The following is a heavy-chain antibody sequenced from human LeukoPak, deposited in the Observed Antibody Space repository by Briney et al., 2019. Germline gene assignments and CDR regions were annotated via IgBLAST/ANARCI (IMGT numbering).Heavy chain of an antibody. D-gene: IGHD4-11*01. CDR3: ARHWNSNPDY. Sequence: EWMGIIYPGDSDTRYSPSFQGQVTISADKSISTAYPQWSSLKASDTAMYYCARHWNSNPDYWGQGTLVTVSS. CDR2: IYPGDSDT. V-gene: IGHV5-51*01. J-gene: IGHJ4*02.